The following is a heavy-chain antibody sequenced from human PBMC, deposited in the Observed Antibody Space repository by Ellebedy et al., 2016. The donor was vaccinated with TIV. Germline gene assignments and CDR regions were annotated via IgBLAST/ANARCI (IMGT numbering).Heavy chain of an antibody. J-gene: IGHJ6*02. D-gene: IGHD1-14*01. CDR3: ARDLHRYYGMDV. V-gene: IGHV3-48*04. CDR2: ISSSSGTI. CDR1: GFTFSTYS. Sequence: PGGSLRLSCSASGFTFSTYSINWVRQAPGKGLEWVSYISSSSGTIYYADSVKGRFTISRDNAKNSLFLQMNSLRAEDTAVYYCARDLHRYYGMDVWGQGTTVTVSS.